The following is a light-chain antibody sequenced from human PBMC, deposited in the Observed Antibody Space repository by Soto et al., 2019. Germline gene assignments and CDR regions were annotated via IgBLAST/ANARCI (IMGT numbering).Light chain of an antibody. CDR1: HSISSW. Sequence: DIQMTQSPSTLSASIGDRVTMTCRASHSISSWLAWYQQKPGKVPNLLIYAASTLESGVPSRFSGSGSGTEFTLTISSLQPDDFATYYCQQYNSYWTLGQGTKVDI. CDR2: AAS. J-gene: IGKJ1*01. V-gene: IGKV1-5*01. CDR3: QQYNSYWT.